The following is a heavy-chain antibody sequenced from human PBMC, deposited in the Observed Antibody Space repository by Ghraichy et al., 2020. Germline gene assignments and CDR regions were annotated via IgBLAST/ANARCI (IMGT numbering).Heavy chain of an antibody. D-gene: IGHD1-26*01. J-gene: IGHJ4*02. Sequence: GGSLRLSCTASGFTFDAYAMAWVRQAPGKGLEWVSSISGTGNSACYAGSVKGRFTISRDNSKSTLYLQMNSLRAEDTAIYFCAKDRDSGSYDYFDFWVQGTLATVSS. V-gene: IGHV3-23*01. CDR2: ISGTGNSA. CDR3: AKDRDSGSYDYFDF. CDR1: GFTFDAYA.